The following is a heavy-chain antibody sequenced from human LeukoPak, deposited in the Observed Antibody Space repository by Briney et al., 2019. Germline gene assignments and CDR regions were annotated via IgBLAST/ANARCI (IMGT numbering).Heavy chain of an antibody. D-gene: IGHD2-21*02. Sequence: SETLSLTCTVSGGSISSSGYYWGWIRQPPGKGLEWIGTISYSGTTYYNPSLQSRVTISVDTSKSQFSLKLSSATAADTAVYYCARSVVVTAFDYWGQGTLVTVSS. V-gene: IGHV4-39*07. J-gene: IGHJ4*02. CDR1: GGSISSSGYY. CDR2: ISYSGTT. CDR3: ARSVVVTAFDY.